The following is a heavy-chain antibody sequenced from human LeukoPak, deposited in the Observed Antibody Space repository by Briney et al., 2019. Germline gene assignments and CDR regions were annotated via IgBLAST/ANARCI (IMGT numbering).Heavy chain of an antibody. Sequence: SETLSLTCTVSGGSISNNYWSWIRQPPGKGLEWIGYIYHSGSTNYNPSLKSRVTISVDTSKNQFSLKLSSVTTADTAVYYCAKDISSYYGSGSYYNYWGQGTLVTVSS. CDR3: AKDISSYYGSGSYYNY. CDR2: IYHSGST. J-gene: IGHJ4*02. D-gene: IGHD3-10*01. V-gene: IGHV4-59*01. CDR1: GGSISNNY.